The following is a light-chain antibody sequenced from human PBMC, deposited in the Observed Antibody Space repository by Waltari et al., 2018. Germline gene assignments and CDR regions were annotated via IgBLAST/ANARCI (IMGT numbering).Light chain of an antibody. CDR1: QSVSSY. CDR3: QQRSDWPPLT. J-gene: IGKJ5*01. CDR2: HAS. Sequence: PGERATLSCRASQSVSSYLAWYQQKPGQPPRLLIYHASTRATGIPARFSGRGSGTDFTLIITNVEPEDFVVYYGQQRSDWPPLTFGQGTRLEIK. V-gene: IGKV3-11*01.